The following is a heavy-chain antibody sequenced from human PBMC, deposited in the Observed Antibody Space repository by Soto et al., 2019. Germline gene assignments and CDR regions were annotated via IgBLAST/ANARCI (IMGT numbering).Heavy chain of an antibody. CDR2: IGAYIGNT. V-gene: IGHV1-18*01. D-gene: IGHD2-2*01. J-gene: IGHJ4*02. CDR1: SYTFTNYG. CDR3: VREGCSSTSCYDY. Sequence: GASVKVSCKASSYTFTNYGFNWVRQAPGQGLEWMGWIGAYIGNTNYAQNLQGRVTMTTDTSTSIAYMELRSLRSDDTAVYYCVREGCSSTSCYDYWGQGTLVTSPQ.